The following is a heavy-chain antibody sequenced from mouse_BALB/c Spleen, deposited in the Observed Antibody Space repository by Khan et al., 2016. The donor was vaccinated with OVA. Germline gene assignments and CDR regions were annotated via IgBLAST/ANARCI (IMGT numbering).Heavy chain of an antibody. CDR3: ARATMSTTEFAY. CDR1: GYTFTSYW. CDR2: INPSNGRT. Sequence: QVQLQQSGAELVKPGASVKLSCKASGYTFTSYWMHWVKQRPGQGLEWIGEINPSNGRTNYNEKFKSKATLTVDKSSNTAYMQLSSLTSDDSAVSYVARATMSTTEFAYWGQGSLFTVSA. J-gene: IGHJ3*01. V-gene: IGHV1S81*02. D-gene: IGHD2-4*01.